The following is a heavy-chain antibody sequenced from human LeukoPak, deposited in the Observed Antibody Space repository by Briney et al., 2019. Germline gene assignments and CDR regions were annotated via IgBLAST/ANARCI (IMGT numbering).Heavy chain of an antibody. CDR3: AKRQSREFDY. J-gene: IGHJ4*02. Sequence: GGSLRLSCAASGFTFNNYAMGWVRQASGKGLEWVSSVSPTGYSPYYADSVKGRFTISRDNSKNTLYLQMSSLRAEDTAVYYCAKRQSREFDYWGQGTLVTVSS. V-gene: IGHV3-23*01. CDR1: GFTFNNYA. D-gene: IGHD5-24*01. CDR2: VSPTGYSP.